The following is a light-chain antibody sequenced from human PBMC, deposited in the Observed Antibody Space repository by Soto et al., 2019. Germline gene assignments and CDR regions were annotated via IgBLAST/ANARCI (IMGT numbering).Light chain of an antibody. CDR3: QQYGSSPPDT. CDR1: QSVSSSY. CDR2: GAS. V-gene: IGKV3-20*01. Sequence: EIVLTQSPGTLSLSPGERATLSCRVSQSVSSSYLAWYQQKPGQAPRLLIYGASSRATGIPDRFSGSGSGTDFTITISRLEAEDFAVYYCQQYGSSPPDTFGGGTKVEIK. J-gene: IGKJ4*01.